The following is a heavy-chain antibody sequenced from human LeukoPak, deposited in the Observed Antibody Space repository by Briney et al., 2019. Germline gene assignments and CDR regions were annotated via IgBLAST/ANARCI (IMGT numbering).Heavy chain of an antibody. Sequence: ASVKVSCKASGYTFTSYGIGWVRQAPGQGLEWMGWISTYNGKTVYAQDIQGRVTMTTDTSTSTAYMELRSLRSDDTVIYYCARDFWSGYYTLNAFAIWGLGTMVTVSS. J-gene: IGHJ3*02. D-gene: IGHD3-3*01. V-gene: IGHV1-18*01. CDR2: ISTYNGKT. CDR3: ARDFWSGYYTLNAFAI. CDR1: GYTFTSYG.